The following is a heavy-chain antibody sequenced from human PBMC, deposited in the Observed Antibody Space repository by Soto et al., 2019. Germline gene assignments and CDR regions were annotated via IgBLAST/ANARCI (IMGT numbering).Heavy chain of an antibody. D-gene: IGHD3-16*01. CDR2: VKGDGSGI. Sequence: GGSLRLSCAASGFPFSSSWMHWVRQAPGKGLVWVSRVKGDGSGITYAESVKGRFTISRDNSKNTLYLQMSSLRSEDTALYYCAKLGSDFLNRFDPWGQGTLVTVSS. V-gene: IGHV3-74*01. CDR3: AKLGSDFLNRFDP. CDR1: GFPFSSSW. J-gene: IGHJ5*02.